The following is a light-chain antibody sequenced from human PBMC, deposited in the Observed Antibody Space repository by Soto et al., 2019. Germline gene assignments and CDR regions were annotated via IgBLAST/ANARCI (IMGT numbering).Light chain of an antibody. CDR3: QSYDKRLTAYV. J-gene: IGLJ1*01. CDR1: SSSIGAGYE. CDR2: GNG. V-gene: IGLV1-40*01. Sequence: QSALTQPPSVSGAPGQGVTISCSGTSSSIGAGYEVHWYHQLPGTAPKLVVSGNGNRPSGVPDRLSASKSGTSASLAITGLQAEDEGHYYCQSYDKRLTAYVFGTGTKVTVL.